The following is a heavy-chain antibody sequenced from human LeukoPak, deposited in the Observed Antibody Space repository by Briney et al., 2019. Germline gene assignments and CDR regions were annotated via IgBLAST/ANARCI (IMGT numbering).Heavy chain of an antibody. CDR3: ATSIAAAGWLEGAFDI. CDR2: IYYSGST. CDR1: GGSISSGGYY. D-gene: IGHD6-13*01. J-gene: IGHJ3*02. Sequence: SETLSLTCTVSGGSISSGGYYWSWIRQHPGKGLEWIGYIYYSGSTYYNPSLKSRVTISVDTSKNQFSLKLSSVTAADTAVYYCATSIAAAGWLEGAFDIWGQGTMVTVSS. V-gene: IGHV4-31*03.